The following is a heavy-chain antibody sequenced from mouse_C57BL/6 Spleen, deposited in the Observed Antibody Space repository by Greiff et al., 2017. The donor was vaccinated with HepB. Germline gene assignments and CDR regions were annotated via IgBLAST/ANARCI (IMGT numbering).Heavy chain of an antibody. J-gene: IGHJ2*01. V-gene: IGHV1-82*01. CDR2: IYPGDGDT. CDR3: ARGPLLPTEDY. Sequence: QVQLQQSGPELVKPGASVKISCKASGYAFSSSWMNWVKQRPGKGLEWIGRIYPGDGDTNYNGKFKGKATLTADKSSSTAYMQLSSLTSEDSAVYFCARGPLLPTEDYWGQGTTLTVSS. D-gene: IGHD1-1*01. CDR1: GYAFSSSW.